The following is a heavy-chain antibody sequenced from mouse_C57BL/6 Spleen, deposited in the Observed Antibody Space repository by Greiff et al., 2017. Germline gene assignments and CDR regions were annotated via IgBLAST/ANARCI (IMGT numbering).Heavy chain of an antibody. D-gene: IGHD1-1*01. Sequence: EVQLQESGPELVKPGASVKISCKASGYSFTDYNMNWVKQSNGKSLEWIGVINPNYGTPSYNQKFKGKATLTVDQSSSPAYMQLNSLTSEDSAVYYCARGRGGSSYVGYWYFDVWGTGTTVTVSS. CDR3: ARGRGGSSYVGYWYFDV. J-gene: IGHJ1*03. V-gene: IGHV1-39*01. CDR1: GYSFTDYN. CDR2: INPNYGTP.